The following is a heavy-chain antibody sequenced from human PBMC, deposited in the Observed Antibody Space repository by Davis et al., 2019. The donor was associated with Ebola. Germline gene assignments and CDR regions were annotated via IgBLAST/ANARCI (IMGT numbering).Heavy chain of an antibody. J-gene: IGHJ6*02. CDR1: GVTVSSIYVA. V-gene: IGHV6-1*01. Sequence: LRLSCATSGVTVSSIYVACNSFRQSPLSGLECPGRAYYKLKWYNDYAASVKSRITINPDTSKNQFTLQLTSVTPEDTALHYCARGWLRGGKDVWSEVTTGTV. CDR3: ARGWLRGGKDV. D-gene: IGHD5-18*01. CDR2: AYYKLKWYN.